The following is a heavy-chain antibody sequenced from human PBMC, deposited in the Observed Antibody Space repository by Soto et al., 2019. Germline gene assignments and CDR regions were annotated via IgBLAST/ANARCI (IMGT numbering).Heavy chain of an antibody. V-gene: IGHV4-31*03. D-gene: IGHD3-22*01. Sequence: LSLTCSVSGFSITAGGYYWSWIRQHPGKGLEWIGSFYSSGSIIYNPSLKSRVSISGDTSRNQFSMTLTSVTAADTALYYCARMYSSGSGWFHPWGQGTLVTVSS. CDR3: ARMYSSGSGWFHP. J-gene: IGHJ5*02. CDR2: FYSSGSI. CDR1: GFSITAGGYY.